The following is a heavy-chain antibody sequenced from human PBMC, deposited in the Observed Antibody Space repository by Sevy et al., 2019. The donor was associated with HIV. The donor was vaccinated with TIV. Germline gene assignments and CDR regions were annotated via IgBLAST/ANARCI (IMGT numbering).Heavy chain of an antibody. Sequence: GESLKISCKGSGYSFTAYWIDWVRQVPGKGLEWMGTIYPGDSEIRYSPSVQGQVTISADKSLTTAYLQWSSLKASDTAVYYCAGPTGLKVGIDFGTLDIWGQGTMVTVSS. CDR1: GYSFTAYW. CDR3: AGPTGLKVGIDFGTLDI. J-gene: IGHJ3*02. D-gene: IGHD4-17*01. V-gene: IGHV5-51*01. CDR2: IYPGDSEI.